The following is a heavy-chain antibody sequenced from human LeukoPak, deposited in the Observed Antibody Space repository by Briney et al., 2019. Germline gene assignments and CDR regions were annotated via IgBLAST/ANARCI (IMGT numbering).Heavy chain of an antibody. Sequence: GASVKVSCKTSGYTFGDYGISWVRQAPGQGLAWMGWISGHNGKTKFAREFQGRLTLTTEKSTSTVYMELTSLRSDDTAVFYCAREGDCSGGSCSSPVYYYYYGMDVWGQGTTVTVSS. CDR2: ISGHNGKT. D-gene: IGHD2-15*01. V-gene: IGHV1-18*01. J-gene: IGHJ6*02. CDR3: AREGDCSGGSCSSPVYYYYYGMDV. CDR1: GYTFGDYG.